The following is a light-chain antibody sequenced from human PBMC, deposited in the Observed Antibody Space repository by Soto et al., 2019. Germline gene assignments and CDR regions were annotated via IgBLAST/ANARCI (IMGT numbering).Light chain of an antibody. Sequence: EIVLTQSPGTLSLSPGETATLSCRASQNVNNNYMAWYQQKPGLAPRLLIYLTSSRATGVPDRLRGSASWPSFTYIFDGLQPDAFSVCHSQQVAATPLTSGGGTGVEIK. V-gene: IGKV3-20*01. CDR3: QQVAATPLT. J-gene: IGKJ4*01. CDR1: QNVNNNY. CDR2: LTS.